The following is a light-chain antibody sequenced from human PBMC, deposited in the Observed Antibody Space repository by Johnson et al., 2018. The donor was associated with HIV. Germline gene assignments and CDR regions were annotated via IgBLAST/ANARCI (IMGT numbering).Light chain of an antibody. J-gene: IGLJ1*01. CDR3: GTWDSSLSAHNYV. V-gene: IGLV1-51*01. CDR1: SSNIGNNY. CDR2: DNN. Sequence: QSVLTQPPSVSAAPGQKVTISCSGSSSNIGNNYVSWYKQLPGTAPKLLIYDNNKRPSGIPDRFSGSKSGTSATLGITGLQTGDEADYYCGTWDSSLSAHNYVFGTGTKVTVL.